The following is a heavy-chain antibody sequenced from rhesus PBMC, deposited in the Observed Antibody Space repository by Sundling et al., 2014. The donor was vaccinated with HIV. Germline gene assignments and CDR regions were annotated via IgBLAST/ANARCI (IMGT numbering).Heavy chain of an antibody. V-gene: IGHV4-143*01. CDR3: AMGGTYYSDGGRLDY. J-gene: IGHJ4*01. CDR2: IYGNSAHT. Sequence: QVQLRESGPGLVTPSETLSLTCAVSGGSISGGYYWSWIRQSPGKGLKWLGHIYGNSAHTYYNPSLKNRVTISKDTSKTQFSLKLNSLTAADTAVYYCAMGGTYYSDGGRLDYWGQGVLVTVSS. D-gene: IGHD3-28*01. CDR1: GGSISGGYY.